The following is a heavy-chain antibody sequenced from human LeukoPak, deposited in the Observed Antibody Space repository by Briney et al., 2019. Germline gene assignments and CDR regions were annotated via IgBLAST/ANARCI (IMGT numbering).Heavy chain of an antibody. V-gene: IGHV1-69*13. D-gene: IGHD2-2*01. Sequence: ASVKVSCKASGGTFSSYAISWVRQAPGQGLEWMGGIIPIFGTANYAQKFQGRVTITADESTSTAYMELSSLRSEDTAVYYCAKDTCTSCYQDYWGQGTLVTVSS. CDR2: IIPIFGTA. CDR3: AKDTCTSCYQDY. J-gene: IGHJ4*02. CDR1: GGTFSSYA.